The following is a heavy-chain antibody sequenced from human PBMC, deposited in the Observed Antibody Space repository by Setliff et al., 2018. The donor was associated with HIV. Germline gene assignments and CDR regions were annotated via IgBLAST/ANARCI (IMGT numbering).Heavy chain of an antibody. Sequence: GASVKVSCKVSGYTLTEFSMHWVRQAPGKGLEWMGRFDPEDGDTLYAQNFQGRVTMTEDPPTDTAYLELSSLTSEDTAVYYCATRSRWIQLSFDGIFDYWGQGTPVTVS. V-gene: IGHV1-24*01. CDR2: FDPEDGDT. CDR3: ATRSRWIQLSFDGIFDY. J-gene: IGHJ4*02. D-gene: IGHD5-18*01. CDR1: GYTLTEFS.